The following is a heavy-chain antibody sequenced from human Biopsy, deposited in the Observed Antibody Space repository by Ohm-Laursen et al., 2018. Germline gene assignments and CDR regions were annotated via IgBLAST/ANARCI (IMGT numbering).Heavy chain of an antibody. J-gene: IGHJ4*02. CDR1: GGPFGISSHY. Sequence: GTLSLTCTVSGGPFGISSHYWIWIRQPPGKGLEWIGSIYSDDTTHYNASLQGRITIPVDQPKNQFSLRLTSVTAADTAVYYCAKRDLSGTSPVWGQGTLVTVSS. CDR2: IYSDDTT. V-gene: IGHV4-39*01. CDR3: AKRDLSGTSPV. D-gene: IGHD1-26*01.